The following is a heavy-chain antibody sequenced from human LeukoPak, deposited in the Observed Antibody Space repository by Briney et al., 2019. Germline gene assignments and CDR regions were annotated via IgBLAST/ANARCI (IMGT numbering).Heavy chain of an antibody. CDR2: INHSGST. Sequence: SETLSLTCAVYGGSFSGYYWSWIRQPPGKGLEWIGEINHSGSTNYNPSLKSRVTISVDTSKNQFSLKLSSVTAADTAVYYCARHPYGSGRFHVFDYWGQGTLVTVSS. D-gene: IGHD3-10*01. CDR1: GGSFSGYY. V-gene: IGHV4-34*01. CDR3: ARHPYGSGRFHVFDY. J-gene: IGHJ4*02.